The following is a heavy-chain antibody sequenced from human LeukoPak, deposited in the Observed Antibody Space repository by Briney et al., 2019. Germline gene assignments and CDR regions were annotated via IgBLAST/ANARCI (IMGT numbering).Heavy chain of an antibody. J-gene: IGHJ4*02. Sequence: GGSLRLSCAASGFTFSSYEMNWVRQAPGKGLEWVSYISSSGSTIYYADSVKGRFTISRDSAKNSLYLQMNSLRAEDTAVYYCAGTQRYCGGDCYSDYWGQGTLVTVSS. D-gene: IGHD2-21*02. CDR2: ISSSGSTI. V-gene: IGHV3-48*03. CDR1: GFTFSSYE. CDR3: AGTQRYCGGDCYSDY.